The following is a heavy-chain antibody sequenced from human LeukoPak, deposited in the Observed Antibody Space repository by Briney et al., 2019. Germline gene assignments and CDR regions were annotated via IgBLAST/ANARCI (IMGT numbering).Heavy chain of an antibody. V-gene: IGHV4-61*02. CDR1: GGSISSGSYY. D-gene: IGHD3-22*01. J-gene: IGHJ3*02. Sequence: SETLSLTCTVPGGSISSGSYYWSWIRQPAGKGLEWIGRIYTSGSTNYNPSLKSRVTISVDTSKNQFSLKLSSVTAADTAVYYCARDGSTMIADAFDIWGQGTMVTVSS. CDR2: IYTSGST. CDR3: ARDGSTMIADAFDI.